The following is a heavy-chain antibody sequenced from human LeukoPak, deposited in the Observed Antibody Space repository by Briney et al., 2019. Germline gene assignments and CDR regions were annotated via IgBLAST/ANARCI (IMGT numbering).Heavy chain of an antibody. CDR3: AKDSTSSTSFLMGKYGMDV. CDR1: GFIFDDYT. V-gene: IGHV3-43*01. J-gene: IGHJ6*02. Sequence: PGGSLRLSCAASGFIFDDYTIYWVRQVPGKGLEWVSLISWDGVTTYYADSVKGRFTISRDNSKNSLYLHMNSLRSEDTALYYCAKDSTSSTSFLMGKYGMDVWGQGTTVTVPS. D-gene: IGHD6-13*01. CDR2: ISWDGVTT.